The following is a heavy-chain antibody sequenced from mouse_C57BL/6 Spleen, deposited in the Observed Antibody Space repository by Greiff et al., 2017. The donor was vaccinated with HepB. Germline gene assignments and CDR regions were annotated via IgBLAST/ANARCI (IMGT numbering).Heavy chain of an antibody. D-gene: IGHD3-2*02. CDR1: GYAFSSSW. J-gene: IGHJ4*01. V-gene: IGHV1-82*01. CDR3: ARGGAQGTDYDAMDD. Sequence: VQLQQSGPELVKPGASVKISCKASGYAFSSSWMNWVKQRPGKGLEWIGRIYPGDGDTNYNGKFKGKATLTADKSSSTAYMQLSSLTSEDSAVYFCARGGAQGTDYDAMDDWGQGTSVTVSS. CDR2: IYPGDGDT.